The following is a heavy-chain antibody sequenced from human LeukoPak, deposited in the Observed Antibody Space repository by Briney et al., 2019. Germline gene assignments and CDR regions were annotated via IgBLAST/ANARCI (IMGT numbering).Heavy chain of an antibody. V-gene: IGHV3-23*01. Sequence: GGSLRLSCVASGFTFSGYAMSWVRQAPGKGLEWVSGMSGSGGTTYYADSVKGRFTISRDNAKNMLFLQMNSLRAEDTAIYYCAKFPRSSTSCYEARHCWFGPWGQGTLVTVSS. CDR3: AKFPRSSTSCYEARHCWFGP. J-gene: IGHJ5*02. CDR2: MSGSGGTT. CDR1: GFTFSGYA. D-gene: IGHD2-2*01.